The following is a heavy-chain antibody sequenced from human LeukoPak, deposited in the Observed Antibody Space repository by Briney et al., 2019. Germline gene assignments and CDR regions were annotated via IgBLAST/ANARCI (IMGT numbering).Heavy chain of an antibody. CDR1: GFTFDDYT. D-gene: IGHD7-27*01. J-gene: IGHJ3*02. CDR3: TKGTWGSAFDI. V-gene: IGHV3-9*01. CDR2: ITWNSDTI. Sequence: PGRSLRLSCAASGFTFDDYTMHWVRQVPGKGLEWVSGITWNSDTIDYADSVKGRFTISRDNAKDSLYLQMDSLRAEDEALYYCTKGTWGSAFDIWGQGTMVTVST.